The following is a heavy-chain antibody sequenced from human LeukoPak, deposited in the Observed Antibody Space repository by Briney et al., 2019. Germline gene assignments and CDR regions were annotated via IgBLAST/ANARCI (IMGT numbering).Heavy chain of an antibody. D-gene: IGHD3-10*01. J-gene: IGHJ4*02. CDR1: GYSFTDYY. Sequence: ASVKVSCKTSGYSFTDYYMHWVRQAPGHGREWMGWINPNTDVTNSAQKFQGRVTITRDTSISTVYMELFRLTSDDTAVYYCARKETGNYFDFWGQGTLVTVST. V-gene: IGHV1-2*02. CDR2: INPNTDVT. CDR3: ARKETGNYFDF.